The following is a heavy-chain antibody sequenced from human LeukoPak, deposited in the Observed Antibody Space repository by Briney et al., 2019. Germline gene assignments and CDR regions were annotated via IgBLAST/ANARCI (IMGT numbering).Heavy chain of an antibody. CDR1: GGSFSGYY. D-gene: IGHD3-10*01. J-gene: IGHJ5*02. CDR2: INHSGST. V-gene: IGHV4-34*01. CDR3: ARGSDGGLWFDP. Sequence: SETLSLTCAVYGGSFSGYYWSWIRQPPGKGLEWIGEINHSGSTNYNPSLKSRVTISVDTSKNQFSLKLSPVTAADTAVYYCARGSDGGLWFDPWGQGTLVTVPS.